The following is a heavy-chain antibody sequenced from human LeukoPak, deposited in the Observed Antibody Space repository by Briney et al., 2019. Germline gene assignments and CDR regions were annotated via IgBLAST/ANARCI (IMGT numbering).Heavy chain of an antibody. Sequence: SETLSLTCTVSGGSISSYYWSWIRQPPGKGLEWIGYIYYSGSTNYNPSLKSRVTISLDMSKNQFSLKLSSVTAADTAVYYCARGRLARSPYFDYWGQGTLVTVSS. D-gene: IGHD6-19*01. CDR3: ARGRLARSPYFDY. CDR2: IYYSGST. V-gene: IGHV4-59*01. CDR1: GGSISSYY. J-gene: IGHJ4*02.